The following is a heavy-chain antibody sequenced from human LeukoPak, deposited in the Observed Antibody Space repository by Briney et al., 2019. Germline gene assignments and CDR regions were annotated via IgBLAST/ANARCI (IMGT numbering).Heavy chain of an antibody. CDR3: ARGSDILTGYYLDY. CDR1: GGSISSTNW. V-gene: IGHV4-4*02. CDR2: IYHSGRT. D-gene: IGHD3-9*01. J-gene: IGHJ4*02. Sequence: SETLSLTCAVSGGSISSTNWWSWVRQPPGKGLEWIGEIYHSGRTNYNPSLKSRVTISVDKSKNQFSLNLSSVTAADAAVYYCARGSDILTGYYLDYWGQGTLVTVSS.